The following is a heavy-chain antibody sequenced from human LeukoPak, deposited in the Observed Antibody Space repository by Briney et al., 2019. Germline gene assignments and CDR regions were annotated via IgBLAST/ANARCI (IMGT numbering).Heavy chain of an antibody. D-gene: IGHD3-9*01. J-gene: IGHJ5*02. V-gene: IGHV3-23*01. CDR2: ISDSGNT. CDR1: GFTLSSYA. Sequence: GGSLRLSCAASGFTLSSYAMSWVRQAPGKGLEWVSAISDSGNTYHADSVKGRFTISRDNSKNTLYLQMNSLRAEDTAVYYCAKLGDYDILTGYSWFDPWGQGTLVTVSS. CDR3: AKLGDYDILTGYSWFDP.